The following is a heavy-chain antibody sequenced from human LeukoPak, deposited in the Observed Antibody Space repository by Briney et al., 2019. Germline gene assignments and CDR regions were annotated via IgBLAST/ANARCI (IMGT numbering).Heavy chain of an antibody. V-gene: IGHV1-46*01. J-gene: IGHJ6*03. CDR2: INPSGGST. Sequence: ASVKVSCKASGYTFTSYYMHWVRQAPGQGLEWMGIINPSGGSTSYAQKFQGRVTMTRDMSTSTVYMELSSLRSEDTAVYYCAREGTLRSHYYYCYMDVWGKGTTVTVSS. D-gene: IGHD4-17*01. CDR1: GYTFTSYY. CDR3: AREGTLRSHYYYCYMDV.